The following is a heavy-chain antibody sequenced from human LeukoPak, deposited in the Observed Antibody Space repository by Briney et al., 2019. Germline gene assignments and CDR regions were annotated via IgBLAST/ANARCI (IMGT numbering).Heavy chain of an antibody. CDR1: EFTFSNAW. D-gene: IGHD3-22*01. CDR3: ARMTITYYYDSSGLDY. J-gene: IGHJ4*02. CDR2: FYNEANS. Sequence: GSLRLSCAASEFTFSNAWMNWVRQAPGKGLEWIGRFYNEANSNYNPSLKSRVTMSVDTSKNQFSLKLSSVTAADTAVYYCARMTITYYYDSSGLDYWGQGTLVTVSS. V-gene: IGHV4-4*07.